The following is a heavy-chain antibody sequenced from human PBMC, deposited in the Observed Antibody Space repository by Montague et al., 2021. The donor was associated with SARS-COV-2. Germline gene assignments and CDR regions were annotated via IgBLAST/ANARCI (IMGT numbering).Heavy chain of an antibody. CDR1: GFTFSNYS. CDR3: ARDLGAANWGVYYGMDV. J-gene: IGHJ6*02. CDR2: ISSSSSYI. D-gene: IGHD1-26*01. Sequence: SLRLSCAASGFTFSNYSMNWVRQAPGKGLEWASSISSSSSYIYYADSVKGRFTISRDNAKNSLYLQMNSLRAEDTAVYYCARDLGAANWGVYYGMDVWGQGTMVTVSS. V-gene: IGHV3-21*01.